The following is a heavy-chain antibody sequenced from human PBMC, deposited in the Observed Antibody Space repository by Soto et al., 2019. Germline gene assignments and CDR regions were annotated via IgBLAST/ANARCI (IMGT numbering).Heavy chain of an antibody. CDR1: GFTFSSYS. CDR2: ISSSSSTI. Sequence: EVQLVESGGGLVQPGGSLRLSCAASGFTFSSYSMNWVRQAPGKGLEWVSYISSSSSTIYYADSVKGRFTISRDNAKNSLYRQMNSLRDEDTAVYYCASLLGGYSYGPRYYYYGMDVWGQGTTVTVSS. V-gene: IGHV3-48*02. J-gene: IGHJ6*02. D-gene: IGHD5-18*01. CDR3: ASLLGGYSYGPRYYYYGMDV.